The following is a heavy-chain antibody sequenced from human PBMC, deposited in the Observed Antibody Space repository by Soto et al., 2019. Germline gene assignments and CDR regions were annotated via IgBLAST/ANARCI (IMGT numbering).Heavy chain of an antibody. D-gene: IGHD3-22*01. CDR3: ARKRYYDSSGYPYYFDY. V-gene: IGHV4-31*03. CDR2: IYYSGST. J-gene: IGHJ4*02. Sequence: PSETLSLTCTVSGGSISSGGYYWSWIRQHPGKGLEWIGYIYYSGSTYYNPSLKSRVTISVDTSKNQFSLKLSSVTAADTAVYYCARKRYYDSSGYPYYFDYWGKGTLVTVSS. CDR1: GGSISSGGYY.